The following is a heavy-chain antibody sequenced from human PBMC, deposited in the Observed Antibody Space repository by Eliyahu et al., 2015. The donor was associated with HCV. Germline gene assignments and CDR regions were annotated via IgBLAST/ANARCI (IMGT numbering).Heavy chain of an antibody. CDR1: GVTFSDYS. Sequence: QVQLVESGGDLVKPGGSLRLSCTASGVTFSDYSMTWVRQAPGKGLEWISYISSSNSFTNYADSVKGRFTISRDNAKNSLYLQMKSLRAEDTAVYYCAGCRRRAGYNLGNFDYWGQGTLVTVSS. J-gene: IGHJ4*02. V-gene: IGHV3-11*06. D-gene: IGHD5-24*01. CDR2: ISSSNSFT. CDR3: AGCRRRAGYNLGNFDY.